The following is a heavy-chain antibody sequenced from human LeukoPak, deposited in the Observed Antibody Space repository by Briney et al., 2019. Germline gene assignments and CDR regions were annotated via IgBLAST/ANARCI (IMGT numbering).Heavy chain of an antibody. J-gene: IGHJ6*03. CDR1: GCSISSYGYY. Sequence: SETLSLTCTVSGCSISSYGYYWTCIRQHSGKGLEWIGHIHHSGSTHYNPSLKSRVTISVDTSRNQFSLKLSSVTAADPAVYYCARGHSSGDGYYMDVWGKGTTVTVSS. V-gene: IGHV4-31*03. CDR2: IHHSGST. D-gene: IGHD3-22*01. CDR3: ARGHSSGDGYYMDV.